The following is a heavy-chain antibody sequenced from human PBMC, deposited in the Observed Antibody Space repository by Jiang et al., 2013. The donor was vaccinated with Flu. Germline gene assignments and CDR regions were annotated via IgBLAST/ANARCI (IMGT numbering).Heavy chain of an antibody. CDR2: TYYRSKWYN. D-gene: IGHD1-26*01. Sequence: GLVKPSQTLSLTCAISGDSVSSNSAAWNWIRQSPSRGLEWLGRTYYRSKWYNDYAVSVKSRITINPDTSKNQFSLQLNSVTPEDTAVYYCARGEWELLEVGYYFDYWGQGTLVTVSS. J-gene: IGHJ4*02. CDR3: ARGEWELLEVGYYFDY. V-gene: IGHV6-1*01. CDR1: GDSVSSNSAA.